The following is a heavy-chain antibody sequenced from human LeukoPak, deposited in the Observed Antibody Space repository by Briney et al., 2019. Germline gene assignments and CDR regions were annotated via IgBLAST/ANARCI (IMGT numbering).Heavy chain of an antibody. J-gene: IGHJ4*02. CDR1: GFTFSSYW. D-gene: IGHD5-18*01. Sequence: GGSLRLSCAASGFTFSSYWMSWVRQAPGKGLERVANIKQDGSEKYYVDSVKGRFTISRDDAKNSLYLQMNSLRAEDTAVYYCARVGKSGSYGYYYFDYWGQGTPVTVSS. CDR2: IKQDGSEK. CDR3: ARVGKSGSYGYYYFDY. V-gene: IGHV3-7*01.